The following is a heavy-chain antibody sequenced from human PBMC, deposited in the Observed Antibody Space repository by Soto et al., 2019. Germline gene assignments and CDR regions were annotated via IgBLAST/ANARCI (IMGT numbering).Heavy chain of an antibody. Sequence: PGGSLRLSCGASGFTFSLYGMHWVRQAPGKGLEWVAFMSYDGNNQYYADSVKGRFTISRDNSKNTLYLQMNSLRPGDTALYYCVKDVGSRHYDFTNFDSWGRGTLVTVSS. D-gene: IGHD3-3*01. CDR3: VKDVGSRHYDFTNFDS. CDR1: GFTFSLYG. CDR2: MSYDGNNQ. V-gene: IGHV3-30*18. J-gene: IGHJ4*02.